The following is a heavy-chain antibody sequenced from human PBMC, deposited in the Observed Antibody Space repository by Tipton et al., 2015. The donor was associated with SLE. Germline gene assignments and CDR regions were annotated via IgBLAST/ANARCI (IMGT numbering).Heavy chain of an antibody. D-gene: IGHD1-1*01. V-gene: IGHV4-4*08. CDR2: IYTSGST. CDR1: GGSISSYY. Sequence: TLSLTCTVSGGSISSYYWSWIRQPPGKGLEWIGYIYTSGSTNYNPSLKSRVTISADTSKNQFSLKLSSVTAADTAVYYCARRRAATSFDYWGQGTLVTVSS. J-gene: IGHJ4*02. CDR3: ARRRAATSFDY.